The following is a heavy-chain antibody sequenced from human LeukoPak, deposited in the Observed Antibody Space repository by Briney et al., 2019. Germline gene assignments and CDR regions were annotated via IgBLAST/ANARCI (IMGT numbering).Heavy chain of an antibody. CDR1: GGSISSSSYY. CDR3: ARVGYGGNYDYYYYYMDV. J-gene: IGHJ6*03. V-gene: IGHV4-39*01. D-gene: IGHD4-23*01. Sequence: PSETLSLTCTVSGGSISSSSYYWGWIRQPPGKGLEWIGSIYYSGSTYYNPSLKSRVTISVDTSKNQFSLKLSSVTAADTAVYYCARVGYGGNYDYYYYYMDVWGKGTTVTVSS. CDR2: IYYSGST.